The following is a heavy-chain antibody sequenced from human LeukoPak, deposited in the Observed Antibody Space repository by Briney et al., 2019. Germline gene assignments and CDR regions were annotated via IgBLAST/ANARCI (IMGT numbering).Heavy chain of an antibody. J-gene: IGHJ4*02. CDR3: ARSPPIFTGYLPFDY. CDR2: IYRTGST. Sequence: SGTLSLTCAVSGGSISSSNWWRRVRQPPGKGLGWIGEIYRTGSTNYNPSLKSRVTISVDKSKNQFSLKLSSVTAADTAMYYCARSPPIFTGYLPFDYWGQGTLVTVSS. V-gene: IGHV4-4*02. D-gene: IGHD3-9*01. CDR1: GGSISSSNW.